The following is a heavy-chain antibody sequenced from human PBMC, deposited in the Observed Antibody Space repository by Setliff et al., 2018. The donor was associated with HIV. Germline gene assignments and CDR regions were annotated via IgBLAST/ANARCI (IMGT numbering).Heavy chain of an antibody. CDR1: GFTFSTYW. J-gene: IGHJ4*02. D-gene: IGHD2-21*02. CDR2: IKQDGSEE. V-gene: IGHV3-7*01. Sequence: QTGGSLRLSCAASGFTFSTYWMIWVRQAPGKGLEWVAKIKQDGSEEYYVDSVKGRFTISRDNAKNSVYLQMNSLRVEDTAVYYCGKSSDGYNHGLHWGQGTLVTVSS. CDR3: GKSSDGYNHGLH.